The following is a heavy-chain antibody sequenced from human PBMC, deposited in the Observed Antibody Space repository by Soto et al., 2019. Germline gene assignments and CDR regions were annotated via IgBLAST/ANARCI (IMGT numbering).Heavy chain of an antibody. CDR2: MNPNSGNT. Sequence: QAQLVQSGAEVKKPGASVKVSCKASGYTFTGYDINWVRQATGHGLEWMGWMNPNSGNTGYAQNFQGRVTMTRDNSITTAYMELTSLRDDDSAVYYCAGEKVGTTGIDFWGQGTLVTVSS. CDR3: AGEKVGTTGIDF. J-gene: IGHJ4*02. V-gene: IGHV1-8*01. D-gene: IGHD1-26*01. CDR1: GYTFTGYD.